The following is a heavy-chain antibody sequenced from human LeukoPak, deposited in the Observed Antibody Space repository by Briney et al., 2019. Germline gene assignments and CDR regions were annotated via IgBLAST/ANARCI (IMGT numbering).Heavy chain of an antibody. CDR3: AGSGSYYSYFEY. CDR1: QYTFTSYY. D-gene: IGHD3-10*01. CDR2: INPGGGTT. Sequence: ASAKVSCKASQYTFTSYYIHWVRQAPGQGLEWMGIINPGGGTTSYAQKFQGRVTMTRDTSTSTVYMELSSLRSEDTAVYSCAGSGSYYSYFEYWGQGPLVAVSS. J-gene: IGHJ4*02. V-gene: IGHV1-46*01.